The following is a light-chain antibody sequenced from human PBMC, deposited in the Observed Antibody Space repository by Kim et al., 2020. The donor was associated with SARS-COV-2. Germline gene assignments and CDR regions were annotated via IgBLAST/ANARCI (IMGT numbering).Light chain of an antibody. Sequence: SVSPGQPANLPCSADKLGDLFPSWYQQKPGQSPVFIMPHHNQRPSGIPGRFSGSSSATTATLTISGAQTADEADYYCQAWDSSTLVFGGGTQLTVL. V-gene: IGLV3-1*01. CDR2: HHN. CDR3: QAWDSSTLV. CDR1: KLGDLF. J-gene: IGLJ3*02.